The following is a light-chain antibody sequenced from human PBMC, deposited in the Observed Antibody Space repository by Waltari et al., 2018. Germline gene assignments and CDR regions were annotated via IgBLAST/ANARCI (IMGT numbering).Light chain of an antibody. J-gene: IGKJ4*01. Sequence: DIQMTQSPSSLSASVGDRISITCQASQDINNYSNWYEQKPGRAPKLLIYDASHLEAGVPSRFSGSRSGTDFTFTISNLQPEDVATYYCQQYGNLPPTFGGGTKVEI. V-gene: IGKV1-33*01. CDR2: DAS. CDR3: QQYGNLPPT. CDR1: QDINNY.